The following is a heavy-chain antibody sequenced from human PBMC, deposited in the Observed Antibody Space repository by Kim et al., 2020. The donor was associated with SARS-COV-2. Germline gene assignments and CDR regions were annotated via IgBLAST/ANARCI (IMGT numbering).Heavy chain of an antibody. Sequence: ASVKVSCKASGYTFTSYAMHWVRQAPGQRLEWMGWINAGNGNTKYSQKFQGRVTITRDTSASTAYMELSSLRSEDTAVYYCASCSGGSWNFPDYYYYYMDVWGKGTTVTVSS. J-gene: IGHJ6*03. CDR2: INAGNGNT. V-gene: IGHV1-3*01. D-gene: IGHD2-15*01. CDR3: ASCSGGSWNFPDYYYYYMDV. CDR1: GYTFTSYA.